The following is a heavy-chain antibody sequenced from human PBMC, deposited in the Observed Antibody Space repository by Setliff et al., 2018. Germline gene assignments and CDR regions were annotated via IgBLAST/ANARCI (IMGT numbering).Heavy chain of an antibody. V-gene: IGHV4-39*01. Sequence: SETLSLTCTVSGGSISSSSYYWGWIRQPPGKGLEWIGSIYYSGSTYYNPSIKSRVTISVATSKNQFSLKLSSVTAADTAVYYCARAISGWYSAHYYYMDVWGKGTTVTVSS. J-gene: IGHJ6*03. CDR1: GGSISSSSYY. CDR2: IYYSGST. CDR3: ARAISGWYSAHYYYMDV. D-gene: IGHD6-19*01.